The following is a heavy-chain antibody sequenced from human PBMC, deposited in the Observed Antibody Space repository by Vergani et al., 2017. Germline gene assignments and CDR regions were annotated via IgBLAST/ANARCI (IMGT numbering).Heavy chain of an antibody. V-gene: IGHV3-33*01. CDR3: ARDLRLLYNRFDP. J-gene: IGHJ5*02. CDR1: GFTFNQYG. Sequence: QVQLVESGAGVVQPGRSLRLSCAASGFTFNQYGMHWVRQAPGKGLEWVAVTWYDGNKKQYADSVKGRFTISRDNSKSTMYLQMNSLRDEDTGVYYCARDLRLLYNRFDPWGQGTLVTVSS. D-gene: IGHD1-14*01. CDR2: TWYDGNKK.